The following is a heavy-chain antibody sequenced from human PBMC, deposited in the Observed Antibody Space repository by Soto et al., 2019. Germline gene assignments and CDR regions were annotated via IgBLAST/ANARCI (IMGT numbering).Heavy chain of an antibody. CDR3: ANEESISSGWYFYPY. Sequence: ASVKVSCKASGYTFTSYGISWVRQAPGQGLEWMGWISAYNGNTNYAQKLQGRVTMTTDTSTSTAYMELRSLRSDDTAVYYCANEESISSGWYFYPYWGQGTLVTVSS. J-gene: IGHJ4*02. D-gene: IGHD6-19*01. CDR1: GYTFTSYG. CDR2: ISAYNGNT. V-gene: IGHV1-18*01.